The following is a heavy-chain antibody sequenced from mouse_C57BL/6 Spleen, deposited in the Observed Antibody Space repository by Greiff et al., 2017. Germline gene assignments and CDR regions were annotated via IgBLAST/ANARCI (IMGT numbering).Heavy chain of an antibody. CDR2: INYDGSST. Sequence: EVMLVESEGGLVQPGSSMKLSCTASGFTFSDYYMAWVRQVPEKGLEWVANINYDGSSTYYLDSLKSRFIISRDNAKNIIYLQMSSLKSEDTATYYCARGGYYYGSNPYWYFDVWGTGTTVTVSS. CDR3: ARGGYYYGSNPYWYFDV. D-gene: IGHD1-1*01. CDR1: GFTFSDYY. V-gene: IGHV5-16*01. J-gene: IGHJ1*03.